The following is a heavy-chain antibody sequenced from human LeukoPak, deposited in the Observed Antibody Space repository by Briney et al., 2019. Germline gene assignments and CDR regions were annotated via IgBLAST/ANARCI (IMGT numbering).Heavy chain of an antibody. Sequence: PSETLSLTCAVYGGSFSGYYWSWIRQPPGKGLEWIGEINNSSSTNYNPSLKSRVTISVDTSKNQFSLNLSSVTAADTAVYYCARGRLYNWNGKGLSWFDPWGQGTLVTVSS. D-gene: IGHD1-1*01. J-gene: IGHJ5*02. CDR1: GGSFSGYY. V-gene: IGHV4-34*01. CDR3: ARGRLYNWNGKGLSWFDP. CDR2: INNSSST.